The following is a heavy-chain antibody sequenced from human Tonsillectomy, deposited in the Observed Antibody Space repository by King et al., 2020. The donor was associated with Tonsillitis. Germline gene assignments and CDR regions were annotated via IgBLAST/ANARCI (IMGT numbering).Heavy chain of an antibody. CDR3: ARDRGKLDYYYYYMDG. CDR1: GFPFSSYA. V-gene: IGHV3-30*01. CDR2: ISYDGSNK. J-gene: IGHJ6*03. Sequence: VQLVESGGGVVQPGRSLRLSCAASGFPFSSYAMHWVRQAPGKGLEWVAVISYDGSNKYYADSVKGRFTISRDNSKNTLYLQMYSLRAEDTAVYYCARDRGKLDYYYYYMDGWSRGPTATASS. D-gene: IGHD1-1*01.